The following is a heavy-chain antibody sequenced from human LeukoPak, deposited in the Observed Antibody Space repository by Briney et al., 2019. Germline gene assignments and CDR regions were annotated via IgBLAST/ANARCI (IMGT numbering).Heavy chain of an antibody. CDR2: IRYGGSNK. J-gene: IGHJ3*02. CDR1: GFTFSSYG. V-gene: IGHV3-30*02. Sequence: PGGSLRLSCAASGFTFSSYGMHWVRQAPGKGLEWVAFIRYGGSNKYYADSVKGRFTISRDNSKNTLYLQMNSLRADDTAVYYCASPYRSSRGAFDIWGQGTMVTVSS. D-gene: IGHD4-11*01. CDR3: ASPYRSSRGAFDI.